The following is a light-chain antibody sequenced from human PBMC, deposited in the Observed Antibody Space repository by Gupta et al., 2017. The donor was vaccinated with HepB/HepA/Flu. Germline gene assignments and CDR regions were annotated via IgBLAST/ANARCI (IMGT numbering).Light chain of an antibody. V-gene: IGLV3-1*01. CDR1: KLGDKY. Sequence: SSELTQPPSVSVSPGQTASITCSGDKLGDKYVCWYQQKPGQSPVLVIYQDTQRPSGIPERFSGSNSRNTATLTISGTQAMDEADYYCQAWDSSTVVFGGGTKLTVL. CDR2: QDT. CDR3: QAWDSSTVV. J-gene: IGLJ2*01.